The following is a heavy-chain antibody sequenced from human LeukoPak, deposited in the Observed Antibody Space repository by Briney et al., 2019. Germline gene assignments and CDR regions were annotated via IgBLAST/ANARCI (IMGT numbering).Heavy chain of an antibody. J-gene: IGHJ4*02. V-gene: IGHV3-64*01. Sequence: GGSLRLSCAASGFTFSSYAMHWVRQAPGKGLEYVSAISSNGGSTYYANSVKGRFTISRDNSKNTPYLQMNSLRAEDTAVYYCASLVVAAGYYFDYWGQGTLVTVSS. CDR3: ASLVVAAGYYFDY. D-gene: IGHD2-15*01. CDR2: ISSNGGST. CDR1: GFTFSSYA.